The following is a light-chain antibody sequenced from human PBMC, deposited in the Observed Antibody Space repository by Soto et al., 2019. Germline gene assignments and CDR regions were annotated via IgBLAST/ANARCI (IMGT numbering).Light chain of an antibody. Sequence: EVVMTQSPATLSVSPGERATLSCKASQSVSSTLAWYQQNPGQAPRLLIYGASTRAAGIPARFSGSGSGTEFTLTISSLQSEDFAVYYCQQYGSSPYTFGQGTKLEIK. CDR3: QQYGSSPYT. CDR1: QSVSST. CDR2: GAS. V-gene: IGKV3-15*01. J-gene: IGKJ2*01.